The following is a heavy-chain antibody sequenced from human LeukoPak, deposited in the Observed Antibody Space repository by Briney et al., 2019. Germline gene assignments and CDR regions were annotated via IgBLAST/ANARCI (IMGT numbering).Heavy chain of an antibody. CDR3: ATGRSGRADSVIRGVRSFDY. CDR1: GASFSGYY. Sequence: PSQTLSLTCAVYGASFSGYYWSWIRHPPGNGLEWIGEINHSGSINYNPSLKSRVTISLDTSKNQFSLKLSSVTAADTALYYCATGRSGRADSVIRGVRSFDYWGQGTLVTVSS. V-gene: IGHV4-34*01. J-gene: IGHJ4*02. D-gene: IGHD3-10*01. CDR2: INHSGSI.